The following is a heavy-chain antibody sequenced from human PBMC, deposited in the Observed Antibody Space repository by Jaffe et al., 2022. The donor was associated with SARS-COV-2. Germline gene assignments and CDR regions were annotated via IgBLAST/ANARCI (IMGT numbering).Heavy chain of an antibody. D-gene: IGHD3-22*01. CDR2: IYTSGST. J-gene: IGHJ3*02. CDR1: GGSISSGSYY. CDR3: ARDGRYYDSSGYFDAFDI. V-gene: IGHV4-61*02. Sequence: QVQLQESGPGLVKPSQTLSLTCTVSGGSISSGSYYWSWIRQPAGKGLEWIGRIYTSGSTNYNPSLKSRVTISVDTSKNQFSLKLSSVTAADTAVYYCARDGRYYDSSGYFDAFDIWGQGTMVTVSS.